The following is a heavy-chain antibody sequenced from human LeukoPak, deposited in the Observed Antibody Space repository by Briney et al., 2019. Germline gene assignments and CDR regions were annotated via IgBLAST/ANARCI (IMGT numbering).Heavy chain of an antibody. CDR2: ISSSSSYI. V-gene: IGHV3-21*04. CDR3: AKERVTTTAFDY. D-gene: IGHD1-1*01. J-gene: IGHJ4*02. Sequence: GGSLRLSCAASGFTFSSYSMNWVRQAPGKGLEWVSSISSSSSYIYYADSVKGRFTISRDNSKNTLYLQMNSLRAEDTAVYYCAKERVTTTAFDYWGQGTPVTVSS. CDR1: GFTFSSYS.